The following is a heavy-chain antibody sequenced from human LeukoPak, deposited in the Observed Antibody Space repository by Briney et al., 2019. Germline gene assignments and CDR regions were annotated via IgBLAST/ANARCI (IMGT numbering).Heavy chain of an antibody. J-gene: IGHJ4*02. Sequence: XWVSAISGSGGSTYYADSVKGRFTISRGNSKNTLYLQMNSLRAEDTAVYYCAKAKRVGHFDYWGQGTLVTVSS. CDR2: ISGSGGST. V-gene: IGHV3-23*01. D-gene: IGHD1-26*01. CDR3: AKAKRVGHFDY.